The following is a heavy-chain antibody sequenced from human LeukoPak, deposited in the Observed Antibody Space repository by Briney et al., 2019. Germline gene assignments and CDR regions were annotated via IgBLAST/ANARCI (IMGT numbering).Heavy chain of an antibody. CDR1: GYTFTSYG. CDR2: INPNSGGT. V-gene: IGHV1-2*02. CDR3: ARDSFSCSSTSCYPLDAFDI. Sequence: VASVKVSCKASGYTFTSYGISWVRQAPGQGLEWMGWINPNSGGTNYAQKFQGRVTMTRDTSVSTAYMELSRLRSDDTAVYYCARDSFSCSSTSCYPLDAFDIWGQGTMVTVSS. D-gene: IGHD2-2*01. J-gene: IGHJ3*02.